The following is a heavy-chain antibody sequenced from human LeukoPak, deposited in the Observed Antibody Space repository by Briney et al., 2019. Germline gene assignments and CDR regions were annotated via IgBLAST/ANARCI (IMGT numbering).Heavy chain of an antibody. D-gene: IGHD5-24*01. CDR1: EPPFSSYA. V-gene: IGHV1-69*04. CDR2: IIPIVGIA. J-gene: IGHJ4*02. CDR3: ARGDGYGYYFDY. Sequence: PVKPSCNAAEPPFSSYATSWLRQAPGQGLKWMGRIIPIVGIANYAQKFQGRVTITADKSTSTAYMELSSLRSEDTAVYYCARGDGYGYYFDYWGQGTLVTVSS.